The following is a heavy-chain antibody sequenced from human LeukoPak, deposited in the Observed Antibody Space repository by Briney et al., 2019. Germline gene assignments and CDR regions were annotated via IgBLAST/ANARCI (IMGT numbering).Heavy chain of an antibody. CDR3: AKVRGVGTHIWLLPWDL. V-gene: IGHV3-23*01. J-gene: IGHJ1*01. Sequence: GGSPRLSCAASGFTFHTYAMAWVRQTPGKGLVWVSSISGGGGGTYYAHSVKGRFTTSRDNGNNTLYLQMNGLTAADTAFYYCAKVRGVGTHIWLLPWDLWGQGTLVTVSS. CDR1: GFTFHTYA. D-gene: IGHD3-10*01. CDR2: ISGGGGGT.